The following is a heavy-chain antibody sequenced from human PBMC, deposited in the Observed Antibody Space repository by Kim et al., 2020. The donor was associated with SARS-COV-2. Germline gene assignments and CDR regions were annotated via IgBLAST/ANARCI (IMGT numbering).Heavy chain of an antibody. J-gene: IGHJ6*02. CDR3: ARVTMIVVAPYYYGMDV. CDR1: GYTFTSYG. Sequence: ASVKVSCKASGYTFTSYGISWVRQAPGQGLEWMGWISAYNGNTNYAQKLQGRVTMTTDTSTSTAYMELRSLRSDDTAVYYCARVTMIVVAPYYYGMDVWGQGTTVTVSS. CDR2: ISAYNGNT. D-gene: IGHD3-22*01. V-gene: IGHV1-18*04.